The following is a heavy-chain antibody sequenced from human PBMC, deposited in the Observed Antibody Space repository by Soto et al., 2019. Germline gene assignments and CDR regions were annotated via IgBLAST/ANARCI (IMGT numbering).Heavy chain of an antibody. V-gene: IGHV4-28*01. CDR3: ASKTDGYNPFYD. J-gene: IGHJ4*02. Sequence: QVQLQESRPRLVKPSDTLSLSCAVSGYSISSSNWWGWIRQPPGKGLEWIGYIYYSGRTHFNPSLRSRVTMSVGTSKNPCSLQLSSVTAVDTAMYYCASKTDGYNPFYDWGQGTPVSVSS. CDR1: GYSISSSNW. D-gene: IGHD5-18*01. CDR2: IYYSGRT.